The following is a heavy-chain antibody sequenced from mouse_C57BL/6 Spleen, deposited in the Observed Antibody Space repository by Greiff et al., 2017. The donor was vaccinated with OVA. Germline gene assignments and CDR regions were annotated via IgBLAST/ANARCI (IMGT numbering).Heavy chain of an antibody. Sequence: QVHVKQSGAELVKPGASVKLSCKASGYTFTSYWMHWVKQRPGRGLEWIGRIDPNSGGTKYNEKFKSKATLTVDKPSSTAYMQLSSLTSEDSAVYYGARGLYDGYYGGFAYWGQGTLVTVSA. J-gene: IGHJ3*01. CDR1: GYTFTSYW. CDR3: ARGLYDGYYGGFAY. D-gene: IGHD2-3*01. CDR2: IDPNSGGT. V-gene: IGHV1-72*01.